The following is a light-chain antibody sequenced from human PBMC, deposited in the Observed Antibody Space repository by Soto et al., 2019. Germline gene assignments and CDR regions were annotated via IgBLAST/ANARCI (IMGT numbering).Light chain of an antibody. CDR2: SDN. V-gene: IGLV1-44*01. Sequence: QAVVTQPPSASGTPGQRVTISCSGSTSNIASNAINWFQQLPGTAPKLLIYSDNHRPSGVPDRFSGSKSGTSASLAISGLQSEDEADYYCATWADSLKTYVFGTGTKLTVL. CDR1: TSNIASNA. J-gene: IGLJ1*01. CDR3: ATWADSLKTYV.